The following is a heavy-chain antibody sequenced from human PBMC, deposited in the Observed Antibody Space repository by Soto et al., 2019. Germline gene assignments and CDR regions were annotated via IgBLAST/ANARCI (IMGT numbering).Heavy chain of an antibody. CDR2: IYYSGTT. D-gene: IGHD6-19*01. J-gene: IGHJ4*02. Sequence: SETLSLTGTVSGGSISSSNYYWGWIRQPPGKGLEWIGSIYYSGTTYYNPSLRSRVTISEDTSKNQFSLKVGAATAADTAVYYCARHWLLPVAGYYFDYWSQGTLVTVSS. CDR1: GGSISSSNYY. CDR3: ARHWLLPVAGYYFDY. V-gene: IGHV4-39*01.